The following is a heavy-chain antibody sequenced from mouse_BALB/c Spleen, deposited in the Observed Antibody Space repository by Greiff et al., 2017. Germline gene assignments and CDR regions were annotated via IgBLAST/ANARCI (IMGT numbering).Heavy chain of an antibody. D-gene: IGHD2-1*01. CDR1: GYTFTSYN. Sequence: LQQPGAELVKPGASVKMSCKASGYTFTSYNMHWVKQTPGQGLEWIGAIYPGNGDTSYNQKFKGKATLTADKSSSTAYMQLSSLTSEDSAVFYCARSGNYEAMDYWGQGTSVTVSS. J-gene: IGHJ4*01. V-gene: IGHV1-12*01. CDR2: IYPGNGDT. CDR3: ARSGNYEAMDY.